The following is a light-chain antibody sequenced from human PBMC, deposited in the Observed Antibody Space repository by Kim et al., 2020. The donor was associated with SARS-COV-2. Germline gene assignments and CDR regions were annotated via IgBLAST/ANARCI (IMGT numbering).Light chain of an antibody. CDR1: QSVTSND. V-gene: IGKV3-20*01. CDR3: QQYGFSPPNT. J-gene: IGKJ2*01. Sequence: WERDTLSRMASQSVTSNDLAWYQQKPGQPPRPLIYGGPSRATGIPNRFSGSGSGTDFTLTISGLEPEDFAVYYCQQYGFSPPNTFGQGPKVEI. CDR2: GGP.